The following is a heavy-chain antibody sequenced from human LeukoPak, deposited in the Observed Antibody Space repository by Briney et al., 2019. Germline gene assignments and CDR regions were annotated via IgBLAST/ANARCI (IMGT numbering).Heavy chain of an antibody. J-gene: IGHJ4*02. D-gene: IGHD1-26*01. CDR1: GVTFRSYV. Sequence: GGSLRLSCAASGVTFRSYVMSWVRQVPGKGVEWVSAITGDGGGTNHADSVKGRFTISRDNSKNTLYLQMNSVRAEDTAVYYCAKETSSGNFVTLDCWGQGTLVTVSS. CDR3: AKETSSGNFVTLDC. CDR2: ITGDGGGT. V-gene: IGHV3-23*01.